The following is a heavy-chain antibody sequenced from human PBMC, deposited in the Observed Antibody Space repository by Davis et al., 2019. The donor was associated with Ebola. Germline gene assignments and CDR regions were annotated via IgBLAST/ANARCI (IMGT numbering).Heavy chain of an antibody. CDR1: GFTFSSYA. Sequence: GESLKISCAASGFTFSSYAMHWVRQAPGKGLEWVAVISYDGSNKYYADSVKGRFTISRDNSKNTLYLQMNSLRAEDTAVYYCAREGGYYYDSSGGLGYWGQGTLVTVSS. D-gene: IGHD3-22*01. J-gene: IGHJ4*02. V-gene: IGHV3-30*04. CDR3: AREGGYYYDSSGGLGY. CDR2: ISYDGSNK.